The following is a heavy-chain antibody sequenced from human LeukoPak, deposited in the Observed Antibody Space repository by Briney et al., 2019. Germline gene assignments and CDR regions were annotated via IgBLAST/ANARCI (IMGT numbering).Heavy chain of an antibody. J-gene: IGHJ4*02. Sequence: SGPALLQPTPTLTLICTFSGFSLTTSGMRVSWIRQPPVKALEWLSLIDWDDDKFYSTSLKTRLSISKHTSKNQVVLTMTNMDHVDTATYYCARSSILDYWGQGTLVTVSS. CDR1: GFSLTTSGMR. CDR2: IDWDDDK. D-gene: IGHD2-2*01. CDR3: ARSSILDY. V-gene: IGHV2-70*04.